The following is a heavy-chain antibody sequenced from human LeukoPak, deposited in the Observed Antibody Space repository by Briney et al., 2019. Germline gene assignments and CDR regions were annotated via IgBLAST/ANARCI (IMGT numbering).Heavy chain of an antibody. J-gene: IGHJ6*03. CDR2: INPNSGGT. CDR1: GYTFTGYY. D-gene: IGHD2-2*02. Sequence: ASVKVSCKASGYTFTGYYMHWVRQAPGQGLEWMGWINPNSGGTNYAQKFQGRVTMTRDTSISTAYMELSRLRSDDTAVYYCAGDGGYCSSTSCFTRQIYYYMDVWGKGTTVTVSS. CDR3: AGDGGYCSSTSCFTRQIYYYMDV. V-gene: IGHV1-2*02.